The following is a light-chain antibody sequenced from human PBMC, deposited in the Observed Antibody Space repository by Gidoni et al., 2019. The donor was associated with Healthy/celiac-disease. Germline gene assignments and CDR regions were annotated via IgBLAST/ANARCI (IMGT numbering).Light chain of an antibody. CDR2: DAS. Sequence: EIVLTQSPATLSLSPGERATLSCRASQSVSSYLAWYQQKPAQAPRLLIYDASNRATGIPDFTLTISSLEPEDFAVYYCQQRSNWPPVTFGQGTKLEIK. CDR3: QQRSNWPPVT. J-gene: IGKJ2*01. V-gene: IGKV3-11*01. CDR1: QSVSSY.